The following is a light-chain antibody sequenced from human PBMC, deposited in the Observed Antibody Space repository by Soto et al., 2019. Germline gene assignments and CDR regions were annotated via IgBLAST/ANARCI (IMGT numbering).Light chain of an antibody. CDR3: QQYNNWPLLT. CDR1: QRVSSN. J-gene: IGKJ4*01. Sequence: EKMITQSPAPPSVSPGGKATLPRRARQRVSSNLAWYQQKPGQAPRLLIYGASTRATGIPARFSGSGSGTEFTLTISSLQSEDFAVYYCQQYNNWPLLTFGGGTKVDIK. CDR2: GAS. V-gene: IGKV3-15*01.